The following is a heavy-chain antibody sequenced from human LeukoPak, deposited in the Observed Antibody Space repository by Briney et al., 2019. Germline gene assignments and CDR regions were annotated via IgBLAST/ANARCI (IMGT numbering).Heavy chain of an antibody. CDR1: GFTFDDYA. D-gene: IGHD1-7*01. V-gene: IGHV3-66*02. Sequence: GGSLRLSCAASGFTFDDYAMHWVRQAPGKGLEWVSVIYSGGSTYYADSVKGRFTISRDNSKNTLYLQMNSLRAEDTAVYYCARSGTKFNFDYWGQGTLVTVSS. CDR3: ARSGTKFNFDY. J-gene: IGHJ4*02. CDR2: IYSGGST.